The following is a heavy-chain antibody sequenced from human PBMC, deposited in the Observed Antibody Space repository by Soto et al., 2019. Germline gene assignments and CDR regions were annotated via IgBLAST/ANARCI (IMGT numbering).Heavy chain of an antibody. Sequence: QVQLQQWGAGLLKPSETLSLTCAVYGGSCSGYYWSWIRQPPGKGLEWIGEINHSGSTNYNPSLKSRVTITLDTSKNHFALKLSAVADAETGGYCCSRGQGRWLSRLAFNYGGPGTPVTGSS. J-gene: IGHJ4*02. CDR2: INHSGST. D-gene: IGHD6-19*01. CDR1: GGSCSGYY. V-gene: IGHV4-34*01. CDR3: SRGQGRWLSRLAFNY.